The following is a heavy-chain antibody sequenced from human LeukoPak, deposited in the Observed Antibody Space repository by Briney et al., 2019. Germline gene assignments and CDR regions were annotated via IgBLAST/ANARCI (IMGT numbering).Heavy chain of an antibody. J-gene: IGHJ4*02. CDR3: ARGVSGYDPFDY. Sequence: GGSLRLSCATSGFTFNDYYMSWIRQAPGKGLEWLSYISTGGTTRDYADSAKGRFTISRDDTINSLYLQMSSLRAEDTAVYYCARGVSGYDPFDYWGQGTLVTVSS. CDR2: ISTGGTTR. CDR1: GFTFNDYY. V-gene: IGHV3-11*01. D-gene: IGHD5-12*01.